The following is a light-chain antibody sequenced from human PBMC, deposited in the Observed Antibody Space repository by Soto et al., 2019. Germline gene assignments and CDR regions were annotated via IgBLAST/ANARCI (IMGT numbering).Light chain of an antibody. J-gene: IGLJ1*01. CDR2: RNN. Sequence: QSVLTQPPSASGTPGQRVTISCSGSSSNIGTNYVYWYQQLPGTAPKLLIYRNNQRPSGVPDRFSGSKSGTSASLAISGLRSEDEADDYCAAWDDRLRGLYVFGLGTKVTVL. CDR1: SSNIGTNY. CDR3: AAWDDRLRGLYV. V-gene: IGLV1-47*01.